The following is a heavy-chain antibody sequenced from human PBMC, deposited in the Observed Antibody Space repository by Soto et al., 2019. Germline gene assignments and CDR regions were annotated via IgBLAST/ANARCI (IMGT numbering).Heavy chain of an antibody. CDR3: ASSKRQYYYDSSGYWGGFDY. Sequence: QVQLVQSGAEVKKPGSSVKVSCKASRGTFSSYAISWVRQAPGQGLEWMGGIIPIFGTANYAQKFQGRVTITADESTSIAYMELSSLRSEDTAVYYCASSKRQYYYDSSGYWGGFDYWGQGTLVTVSS. CDR2: IIPIFGTA. J-gene: IGHJ4*02. D-gene: IGHD3-22*01. CDR1: RGTFSSYA. V-gene: IGHV1-69*01.